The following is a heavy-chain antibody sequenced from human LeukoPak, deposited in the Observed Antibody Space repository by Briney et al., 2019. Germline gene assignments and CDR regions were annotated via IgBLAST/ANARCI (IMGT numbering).Heavy chain of an antibody. CDR1: GYTFTSYY. D-gene: IGHD3-3*01. CDR2: INPGGGST. V-gene: IGHV1-46*01. Sequence: ASVKVSCTASGYTFTSYYMHWVRQAPGQGLEWMGIINPGGGSTSYAQKFQGRVTMTRDTSTSTVYMELSSLRSEDTAVYYCARDRTPRGFLEWLPNDAFDIWGQGTMVTVSS. CDR3: ARDRTPRGFLEWLPNDAFDI. J-gene: IGHJ3*02.